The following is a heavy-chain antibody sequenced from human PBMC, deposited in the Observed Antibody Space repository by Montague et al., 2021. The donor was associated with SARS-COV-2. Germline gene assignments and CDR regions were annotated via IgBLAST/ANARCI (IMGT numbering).Heavy chain of an antibody. D-gene: IGHD2-2*01. CDR2: IYYSGST. J-gene: IGHJ6*02. Sequence: SETLSLTCTVSGGSISSYYWSWIRQPPGKGLEWIGYIYYSGSTNYNPSLKSRVTISVDTSKNQFSLTLSSVTAADTAVYYCARRGVVPAGMEYYYYGMDVWGQGTTVTVSS. CDR1: GGSISSYY. CDR3: ARRGVVPAGMEYYYYGMDV. V-gene: IGHV4-59*08.